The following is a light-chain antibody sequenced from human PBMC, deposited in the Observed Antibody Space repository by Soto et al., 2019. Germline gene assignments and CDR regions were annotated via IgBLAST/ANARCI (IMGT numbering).Light chain of an antibody. V-gene: IGLV2-8*01. CDR2: EVS. Sequence: QSALTQPPSASGSPGQSVTISCTGTSSDVGGYNYVSWYQQHPGKAPKLMIYEVSKRPSGVPDRFSGSRSGNTASLTVSGLQAEYEADYYCSSYAGSNNRVFGTGTKVTVL. J-gene: IGLJ1*01. CDR1: SSDVGGYNY. CDR3: SSYAGSNNRV.